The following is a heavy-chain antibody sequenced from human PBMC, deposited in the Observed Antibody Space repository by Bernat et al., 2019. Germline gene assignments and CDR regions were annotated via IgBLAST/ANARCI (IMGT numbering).Heavy chain of an antibody. V-gene: IGHV3-7*04. J-gene: IGHJ5*01. D-gene: IGHD5-12*01. CDR3: VRDWGWLQFDS. CDR1: GFSISSFW. Sequence: EVQLVESGGSSVQPGGSRRLSCAASGFSISSFWMSWVRQAPGKGLEWVAHVKPDGSQEAYVASVRGRFTISRDNAKNSLYLQLNYLTAEDTALYYCVRDWGWLQFDSWGQGTLVTVSS. CDR2: VKPDGSQE.